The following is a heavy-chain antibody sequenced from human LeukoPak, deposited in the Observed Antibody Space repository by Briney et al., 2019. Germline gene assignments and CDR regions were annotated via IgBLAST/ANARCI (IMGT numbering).Heavy chain of an antibody. CDR2: INPNSGGT. Sequence: ASVTVSSTGSVDTFTAYYMHWGRQAPGQGREWMGCINPNSGGTNYTQKFQGRVTISRGTPISTAHTELSRLRSEDTAVSIFARVALLCYWGQGTLVTVSS. CDR3: ARVALLCY. CDR1: VDTFTAYY. V-gene: IGHV1-2*02. D-gene: IGHD3-3*02. J-gene: IGHJ4*02.